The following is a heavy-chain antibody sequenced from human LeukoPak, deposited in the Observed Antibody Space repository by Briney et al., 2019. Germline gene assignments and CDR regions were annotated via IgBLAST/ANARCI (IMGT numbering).Heavy chain of an antibody. V-gene: IGHV3-30*01. Sequence: PGGSLRLSCAASGFTFSSYAMHWVRQTSGKGLEWVAVISYDGGNTYYADSVKGRFIISRDNSKNTLYLQLNSLRAEDTAVYYCGRDSTYYYGSGSSGPHYFDYWGRGTLVTVSS. D-gene: IGHD3-10*01. CDR3: GRDSTYYYGSGSSGPHYFDY. CDR1: GFTFSSYA. J-gene: IGHJ4*02. CDR2: ISYDGGNT.